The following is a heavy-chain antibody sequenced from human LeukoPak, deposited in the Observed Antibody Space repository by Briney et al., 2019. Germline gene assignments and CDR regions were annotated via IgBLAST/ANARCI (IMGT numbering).Heavy chain of an antibody. J-gene: IGHJ5*02. D-gene: IGHD3-10*02. Sequence: AASVKVSCKASGYTFTGYYMHWVRQAPGKGLEWMGGFDPEDGETIYAQKFQGRVTMTEDTSTDTAYMELSSLRSEDTAVYYCTTDLFGGPRTNWFDPWGQGTLVTVSS. CDR1: GYTFTGYY. V-gene: IGHV1-24*01. CDR3: TTDLFGGPRTNWFDP. CDR2: FDPEDGET.